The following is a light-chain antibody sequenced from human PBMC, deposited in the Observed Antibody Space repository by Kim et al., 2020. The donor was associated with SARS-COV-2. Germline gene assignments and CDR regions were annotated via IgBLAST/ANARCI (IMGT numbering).Light chain of an antibody. Sequence: GQSMSISCTGTNGDIGGYTYVSWYQQRPGKAPKLMIYDVTKLPSGVSHRFSGSKSGNTASLTISGLQADDEADYYCSSYTSSKTWVFGGGTKLTVL. CDR3: SSYTSSKTWV. CDR1: NGDIGGYTY. V-gene: IGLV2-14*03. CDR2: DVT. J-gene: IGLJ3*02.